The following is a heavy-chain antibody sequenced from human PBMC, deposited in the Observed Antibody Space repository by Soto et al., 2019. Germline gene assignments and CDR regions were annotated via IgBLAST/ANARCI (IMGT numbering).Heavy chain of an antibody. Sequence: PSETLSLTCTVSGGSISSYYWSWIRQPPGKGLEWIGYIYYSGSTNYNPSLKSRVTISVDTSKNQFSLKLSSVTAADTAVYYCARGGVVVTAEPFDYWGQGTLVTV. CDR2: IYYSGST. CDR3: ARGGVVVTAEPFDY. D-gene: IGHD2-21*02. J-gene: IGHJ4*02. V-gene: IGHV4-59*01. CDR1: GGSISSYY.